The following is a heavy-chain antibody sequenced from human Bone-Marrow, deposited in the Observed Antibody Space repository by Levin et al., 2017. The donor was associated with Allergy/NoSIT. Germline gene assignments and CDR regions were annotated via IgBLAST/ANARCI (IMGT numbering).Heavy chain of an antibody. CDR1: GDAISSNY. CDR3: ARAPYSRNYYYGLDV. Sequence: SETLSLTCTVSGDAISSNYWSWIRQPAGKGLEWIGRVYSRGSTNYNPSLKSRVTMSIDTSKNQFSLNLSSLTAADTAVYYCARAPYSRNYYYGLDVWGQGTPVTVSS. CDR2: VYSRGST. J-gene: IGHJ6*02. V-gene: IGHV4-4*07. D-gene: IGHD5-18*01.